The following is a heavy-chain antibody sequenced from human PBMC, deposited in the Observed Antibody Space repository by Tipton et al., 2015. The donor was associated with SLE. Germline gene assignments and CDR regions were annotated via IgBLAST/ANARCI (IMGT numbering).Heavy chain of an antibody. D-gene: IGHD6-6*01. CDR2: INHSGST. CDR1: GGSFSGYY. Sequence: TLSLTCAVYGGSFSGYYWSWIRQPPGKGLEWIGEINHSGSTNYNPPLKSRVTISVDTSKNQFSLKLSSVTAADTAVYYCARVSGSSPQVDYWDQGTLVTVSS. J-gene: IGHJ4*02. CDR3: ARVSGSSPQVDY. V-gene: IGHV4-34*01.